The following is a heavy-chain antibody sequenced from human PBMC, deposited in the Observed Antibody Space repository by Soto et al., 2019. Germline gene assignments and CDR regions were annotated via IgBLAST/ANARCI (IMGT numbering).Heavy chain of an antibody. J-gene: IGHJ6*03. D-gene: IGHD2-2*01. V-gene: IGHV3-9*01. CDR1: GFTFDDYA. CDR2: ITWNSGNI. Sequence: EVQLVESGGGLVQPGRSLRLSCAASGFTFDDYAMHWVRQAPGKGLEWVSGITWNSGNIDYADSVRGGFTISRDNAKNSLYLQMTSLRVEDTALYYCAKDAKDVVVIPAAIPVGYYYHYMDVWGKGTTVTVSS. CDR3: AKDAKDVVVIPAAIPVGYYYHYMDV.